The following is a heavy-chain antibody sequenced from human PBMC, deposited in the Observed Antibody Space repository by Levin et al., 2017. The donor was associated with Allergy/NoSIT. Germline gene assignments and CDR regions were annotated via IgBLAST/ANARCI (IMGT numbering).Heavy chain of an antibody. CDR3: ARDNIWLPDAFDI. CDR1: GFTFDDYA. D-gene: IGHD5-12*01. J-gene: IGHJ3*02. Sequence: PGGSLRLSCAASGFTFDDYAMHWVRQAPGKGLEWVSGISWNSGSIGYADSVKGRFTISRDNAKNSLYLHMNSLRTDDTALYYCARDNIWLPDAFDICGQGTMVIVSS. V-gene: IGHV3-9*01. CDR2: ISWNSGSI.